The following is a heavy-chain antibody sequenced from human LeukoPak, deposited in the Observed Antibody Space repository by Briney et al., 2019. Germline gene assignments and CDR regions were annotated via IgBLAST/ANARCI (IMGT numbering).Heavy chain of an antibody. CDR1: GLSFSGSA. V-gene: IGHV3-73*01. J-gene: IGHJ4*02. CDR3: ATVPRDPVLLWY. D-gene: IGHD2-2*01. Sequence: PGGSLRLSCAVSGLSFSGSAMHWVRQPSGKGLEWVGRIRSKANNYATAYAASVKGRFTISRDDSKNTTYLQMNSLIAEDTAVYYCATVPRDPVLLWYWGQGTLVTVSS. CDR2: IRSKANNYAT.